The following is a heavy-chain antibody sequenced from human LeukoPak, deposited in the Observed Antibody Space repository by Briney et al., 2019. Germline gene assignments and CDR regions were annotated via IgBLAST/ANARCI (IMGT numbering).Heavy chain of an antibody. Sequence: PSETLSLTCTVSAASVSTYFWSWIRQPPGKGLEKIGYVYNSGSTNYNPSFKSRVTISVDTSKNQFSLKLNSVTAADTAVYFCARGGGSSKWLDSWGQGILVTVSS. J-gene: IGHJ5*01. D-gene: IGHD1-26*01. V-gene: IGHV4-59*02. CDR2: VYNSGST. CDR1: AASVSTYF. CDR3: ARGGGSSKWLDS.